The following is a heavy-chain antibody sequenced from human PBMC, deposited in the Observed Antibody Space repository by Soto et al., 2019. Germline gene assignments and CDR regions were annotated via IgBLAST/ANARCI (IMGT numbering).Heavy chain of an antibody. CDR2: IYYSGST. D-gene: IGHD6-13*01. Sequence: PSETLSLTCTVSGGSISSYYWSWIRQPPGKGLEWIGYIYYSGSTNYNPSLKSRVTISVGTSKNQFSLKLSSVTAADTAVCYCARVGYSSSWFYYYYGMDVWGQGTTVTVSS. CDR1: GGSISSYY. CDR3: ARVGYSSSWFYYYYGMDV. V-gene: IGHV4-59*01. J-gene: IGHJ6*02.